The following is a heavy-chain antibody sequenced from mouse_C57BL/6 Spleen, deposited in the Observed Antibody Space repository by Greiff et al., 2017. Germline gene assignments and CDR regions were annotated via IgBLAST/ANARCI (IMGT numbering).Heavy chain of an antibody. CDR2: IDPSDSYT. J-gene: IGHJ2*01. CDR3: AKSTGYFDY. V-gene: IGHV1-50*01. D-gene: IGHD4-1*02. CDR1: GYTFTSYW. Sequence: VQLQQPGAELVKPGASVKLSCKASGYTFTSYWMQWVKQRPGQGLEWIGEIDPSDSYTNYNQKFKGKATLTVDTSSSTAYMQLSSLTSEDSAVXYCAKSTGYFDYWGQGTTLTVSS.